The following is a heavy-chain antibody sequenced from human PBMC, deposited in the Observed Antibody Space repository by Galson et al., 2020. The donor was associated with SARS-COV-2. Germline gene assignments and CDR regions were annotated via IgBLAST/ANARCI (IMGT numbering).Heavy chain of an antibody. V-gene: IGHV5-10-1*01. J-gene: IGHJ4*02. Sequence: HGESLKISCKGPGNNFTKFWISWVRQMPGKGLEWMGRIDPSDSYSNYSPSFQGHVTMSIDKSMSTAHLQWSSLKASDTAMYYCARHRDVAPGGRGRSFDYWGQGTLVTVSS. CDR2: IDPSDSYS. D-gene: IGHD6-13*01. CDR1: GNNFTKFW. CDR3: ARHRDVAPGGRGRSFDY.